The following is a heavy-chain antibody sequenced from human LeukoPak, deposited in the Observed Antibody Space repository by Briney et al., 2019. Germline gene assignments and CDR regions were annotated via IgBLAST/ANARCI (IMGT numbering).Heavy chain of an antibody. J-gene: IGHJ4*02. V-gene: IGHV3-74*01. CDR2: INSDGSST. CDR1: GFTFSSYW. Sequence: PGGSLRLSCAASGFTFSSYWMHWVRQAPGKGLVWVSRINSDGSSTSYADSVKGRFTISRDNAKNTLYLQMNSLRAEDTAVYYCARTGGSSLFDYWGEGTLVTVSS. CDR3: ARTGGSSLFDY. D-gene: IGHD6-6*01.